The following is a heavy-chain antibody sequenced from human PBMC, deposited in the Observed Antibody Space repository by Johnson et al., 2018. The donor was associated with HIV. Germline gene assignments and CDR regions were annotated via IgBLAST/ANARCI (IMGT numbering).Heavy chain of an antibody. V-gene: IGHV3-30*02. Sequence: QVHLVESGGGVVQPGGSLRLSCAASGVTISSFGMHWVRQAPGKGLEWVAFIRFDGSDEYYSNSVKGRFTISRDNSKNTLYLQMNSLRAEDTAVYYCAKSSSSFGAFDIWGQGTMVTVSS. CDR1: GVTISSFG. D-gene: IGHD6-6*01. J-gene: IGHJ3*02. CDR3: AKSSSSFGAFDI. CDR2: IRFDGSDE.